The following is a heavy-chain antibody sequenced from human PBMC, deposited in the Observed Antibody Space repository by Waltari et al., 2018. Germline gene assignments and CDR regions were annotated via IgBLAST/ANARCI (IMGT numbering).Heavy chain of an antibody. CDR1: GFTLSNYW. J-gene: IGHJ3*01. Sequence: EAQLVESGGGLVQPGRSLRLSCQGSGFTLSNYWMHWVRQLPGKGLVWVSRISSDGRTTDYADSVKGRFSISRDSATNTLFLHMNSLRGGDTAVYYCAREGLIRGSPSDFFDFWGPGTLVSVSS. V-gene: IGHV3-74*01. D-gene: IGHD1-26*01. CDR3: AREGLIRGSPSDFFDF. CDR2: ISSDGRTT.